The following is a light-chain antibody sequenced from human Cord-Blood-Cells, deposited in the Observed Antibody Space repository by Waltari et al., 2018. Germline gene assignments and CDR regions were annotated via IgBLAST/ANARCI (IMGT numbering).Light chain of an antibody. CDR3: QQANSFPLT. J-gene: IGKJ4*01. CDR2: AGS. V-gene: IGKV1-12*01. CDR1: QGISSW. Sequence: DIQMTQSPSSVSASVGDRVTITCRASQGISSWLARYQQKPGNAPKLLIYAGSSLQSGVPSRFSCSGSGTDFTLTISRLQPEDFATYYCQQANSFPLTFGGGTKVEIK.